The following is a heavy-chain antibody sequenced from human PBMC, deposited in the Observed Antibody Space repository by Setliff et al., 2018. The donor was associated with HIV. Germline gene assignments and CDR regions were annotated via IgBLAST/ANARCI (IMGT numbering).Heavy chain of an antibody. CDR3: ARDPPGYGDSKDY. CDR2: IFDSGST. Sequence: PSETLSLTCSVSGGSISGFYWNWIRQPAGKGLQWIGRIFDSGSTTYSPSLRSRVTISIDTSKNQFSLNLRSVTAADTAVYYCARDPPGYGDSKDYWGQGALVTVSS. D-gene: IGHD4-17*01. J-gene: IGHJ4*02. V-gene: IGHV4-4*07. CDR1: GGSISGFY.